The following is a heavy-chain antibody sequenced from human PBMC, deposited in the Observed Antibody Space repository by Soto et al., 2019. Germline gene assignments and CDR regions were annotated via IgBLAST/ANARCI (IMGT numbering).Heavy chain of an antibody. J-gene: IGHJ5*02. CDR1: CGSISGLGYS. CDR3: ARAERVYDSSGYYYDWFDP. Sequence: SQTLSLTCAVFCGSISGLGYSRSWIRQPPGKGLEWIGYIYHSGSTYYNPSLKSRVTISVDRSKNQFSLKLSSVTAADTAVYYCARAERVYDSSGYYYDWFDPWGQGTLVTVSS. V-gene: IGHV4-30-2*01. CDR2: IYHSGST. D-gene: IGHD3-22*01.